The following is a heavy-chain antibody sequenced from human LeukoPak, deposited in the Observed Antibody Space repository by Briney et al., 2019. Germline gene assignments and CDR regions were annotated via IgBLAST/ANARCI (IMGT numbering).Heavy chain of an antibody. Sequence: HPGGSLRLSCAASGFTFSSYWMLWVRQAPGKGLVWVSHINGDGSTTSYADSVKGRFTISRDNAKNTVYLQMNSLRAEDTAVYYCAKGGSSSPRSTFDYWGQGTLLTVSS. CDR1: GFTFSSYW. D-gene: IGHD6-13*01. J-gene: IGHJ4*02. CDR3: AKGGSSSPRSTFDY. V-gene: IGHV3-74*01. CDR2: INGDGSTT.